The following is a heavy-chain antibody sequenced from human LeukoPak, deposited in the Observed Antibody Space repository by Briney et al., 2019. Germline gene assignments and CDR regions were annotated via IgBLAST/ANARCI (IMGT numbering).Heavy chain of an antibody. J-gene: IGHJ4*02. CDR3: ARDQSGLVHLDY. V-gene: IGHV1-46*01. D-gene: IGHD5-12*01. CDR2: INPSGGRT. Sequence: ASVKVSCKASGHTFTNYYIHWVRQAPGQGLERMGIINPSGGRTTYAQKFQGRVTMTRDTSTSTVYMELSSLRSEDTALYYCARDQSGLVHLDYWGQGTQVTVSS. CDR1: GHTFTNYY.